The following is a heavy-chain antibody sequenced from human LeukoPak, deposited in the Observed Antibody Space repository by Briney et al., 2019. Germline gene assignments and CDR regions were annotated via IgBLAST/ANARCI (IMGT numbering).Heavy chain of an antibody. J-gene: IGHJ5*02. CDR2: TSYSGST. CDR1: GGSISGYY. CDR3: AREGTAGTNLNWFDP. Sequence: SETLSLTCTVSGGSISGYYWSWIRQPPGKGLEWIGYTSYSGSTNFNPSLKSRVTISVDTSKIQFSLKLSSVTAADTAVYYCAREGTAGTNLNWFDPWGQGALVTVSS. V-gene: IGHV4-59*01. D-gene: IGHD1-1*01.